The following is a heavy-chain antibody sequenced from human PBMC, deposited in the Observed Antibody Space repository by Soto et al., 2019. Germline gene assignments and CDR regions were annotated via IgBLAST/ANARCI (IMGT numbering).Heavy chain of an antibody. J-gene: IGHJ3*02. Sequence: QVQLVESGGGVVQPGRSLRLSCAASGFTFSSYGMHWVRQAPGKGLEWVAVISYDGSNKYYADSVKGRFTISRDNSKNTLYLQMNSLRAEDTAVYYCAKVRNYYDSSGLDAFDIWGQGTMVTVSS. CDR3: AKVRNYYDSSGLDAFDI. CDR1: GFTFSSYG. D-gene: IGHD3-22*01. V-gene: IGHV3-30*18. CDR2: ISYDGSNK.